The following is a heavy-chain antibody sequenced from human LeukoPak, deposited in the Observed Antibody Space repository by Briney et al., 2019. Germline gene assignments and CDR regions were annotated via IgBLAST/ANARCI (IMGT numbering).Heavy chain of an antibody. V-gene: IGHV4-59*01. Sequence: SETLSLTCTVSGVSISSYYWSGIRQPPGKGLEWIWYIYYSGSTNYKPSLKSRVTISVETSKNQFSLKLRSVTAADTAVYYCARVTGYMIEDYFDYWGQGTLVTVSS. CDR2: IYYSGST. CDR3: ARVTGYMIEDYFDY. J-gene: IGHJ4*02. CDR1: GVSISSYY. D-gene: IGHD3-22*01.